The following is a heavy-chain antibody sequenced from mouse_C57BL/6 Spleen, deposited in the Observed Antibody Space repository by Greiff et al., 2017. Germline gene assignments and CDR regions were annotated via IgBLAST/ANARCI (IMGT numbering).Heavy chain of an antibody. CDR1: GYAFSSSW. CDR2: IYPGDGDT. CDR3: AGSYYYGSKDH. J-gene: IGHJ2*01. V-gene: IGHV1-82*01. D-gene: IGHD1-1*01. Sequence: VQLQQSGPELVKPGASVKISCKASGYAFSSSWMNWVKQRPGKGLEWIGRIYPGDGDTNYNGKFKGKATLTADKSSSTAYIQLSSLTSDDSAVYYYAGSYYYGSKDHWGQGTTLTVSS.